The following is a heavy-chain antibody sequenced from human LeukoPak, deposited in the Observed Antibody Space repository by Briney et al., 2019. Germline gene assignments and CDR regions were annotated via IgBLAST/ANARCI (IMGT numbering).Heavy chain of an antibody. CDR2: INPNSGGT. CDR3: ALLVGATVPVDY. CDR1: GYTFTGYY. D-gene: IGHD1-26*01. Sequence: GASVKVSCKASGYTFTGYYMHWVRQAPGQGLEWMGRINPNSGGTNYAQKFQGRVTMTRDTSISTAYMELSGLRSDDTAVYYCALLVGATVPVDYWGQGTLVTVSS. V-gene: IGHV1-2*06. J-gene: IGHJ4*02.